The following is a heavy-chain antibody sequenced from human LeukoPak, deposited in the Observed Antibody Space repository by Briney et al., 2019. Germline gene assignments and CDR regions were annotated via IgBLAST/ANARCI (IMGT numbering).Heavy chain of an antibody. V-gene: IGHV4-34*12. Sequence: PSETLSLTCAVYGGSLSGYYWTWIRQPPGKGLEWIGEIIHSGSTNYNPSLKSRLTISIDTSKNRFSLNLGSVTAADTAVYYCARLIVPPTRPIDYWGQGTLVTVSA. J-gene: IGHJ4*02. CDR3: ARLIVPPTRPIDY. CDR2: IIHSGST. CDR1: GGSLSGYY. D-gene: IGHD2/OR15-2a*01.